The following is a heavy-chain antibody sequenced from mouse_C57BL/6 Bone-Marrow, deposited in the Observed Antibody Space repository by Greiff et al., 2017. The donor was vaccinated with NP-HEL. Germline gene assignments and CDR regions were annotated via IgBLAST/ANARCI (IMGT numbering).Heavy chain of an antibody. CDR3: ARGGNWYFDV. CDR1: GYTFTGYW. V-gene: IGHV1-9*01. Sequence: QVQLQQSGAELMKPGASVKLSCKATGYTFTGYWIEWVKQRPGHGLEWIGEILPGSGSTNYIEKFKGKATFTADTSSNTAYMQLSSLTTEDSAIYYGARGGNWYFDVWGTGTTVTVSS. CDR2: ILPGSGST. J-gene: IGHJ1*03.